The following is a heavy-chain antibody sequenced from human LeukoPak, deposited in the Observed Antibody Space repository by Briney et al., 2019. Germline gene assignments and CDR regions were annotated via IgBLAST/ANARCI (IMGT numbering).Heavy chain of an antibody. CDR3: ARDVGGRGWFDP. D-gene: IGHD3-16*01. V-gene: IGHV3-48*01. J-gene: IGHJ5*02. CDR2: INSSSSTI. CDR1: GFTFSSYS. Sequence: GGSLRLSCAASGFTFSSYSMNWVRQAPGKGLEWVSYINSSSSTIYYADSVKGRFTISRDNAKNSLYLQMNSLRAEDTAVYSCARDVGGRGWFDPWGQGTLVTVSS.